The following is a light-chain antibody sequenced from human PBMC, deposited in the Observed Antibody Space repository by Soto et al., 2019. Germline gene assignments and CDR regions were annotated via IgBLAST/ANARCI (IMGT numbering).Light chain of an antibody. Sequence: EIVMTQSPVTLSVSPGDRATLSCRASQSVNSNLAWYQHKPGQTPKLLIYVASTRATGIPARFSDSGSGTEFTLTISSLQSEDFAVYYCQQYNVWPLTFGGGTKVEFK. CDR3: QQYNVWPLT. V-gene: IGKV3-15*01. CDR1: QSVNSN. J-gene: IGKJ4*01. CDR2: VAS.